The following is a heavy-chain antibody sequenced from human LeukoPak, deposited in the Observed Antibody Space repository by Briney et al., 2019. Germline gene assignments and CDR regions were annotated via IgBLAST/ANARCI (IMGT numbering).Heavy chain of an antibody. J-gene: IGHJ4*02. D-gene: IGHD3-22*01. CDR3: AAYYYDSSGYFG. Sequence: SETLSLTCTVSGGSISSSSYYWGWIRQPPGKGLEWTGSIYYSGSTYYNPSLKSRVTISVDTSKNQFSLQLSTVTAADTAVYYCAAYYYDSSGYFGWGQGTLVTVSS. V-gene: IGHV4-39*01. CDR1: GGSISSSSYY. CDR2: IYYSGST.